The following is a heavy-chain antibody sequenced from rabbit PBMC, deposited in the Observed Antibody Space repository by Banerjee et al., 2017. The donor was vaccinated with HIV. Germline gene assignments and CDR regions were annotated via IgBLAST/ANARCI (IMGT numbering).Heavy chain of an antibody. Sequence: QEQLVESGGGLVQPGASLTLTCTASEFSFSSGYWICWVRQAPGKGLEWIGCIYTGSAGYTAYATWAKGRFTISKTSSTTVTLQMTSLTAADTATYFCARARNTYGYAGYAYATTDFNLWGQGTLVT. CDR3: ARARNTYGYAGYAYATTDFNL. CDR1: EFSFSSGYW. CDR2: IYTGSAGYT. D-gene: IGHD6-1*01. V-gene: IGHV1S45*01. J-gene: IGHJ4*01.